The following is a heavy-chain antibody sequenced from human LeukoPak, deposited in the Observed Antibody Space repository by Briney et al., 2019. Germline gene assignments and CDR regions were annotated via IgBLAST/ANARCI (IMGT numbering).Heavy chain of an antibody. Sequence: ASVKVSCKASGYTFTGYYMHWVRQAPGQGLEWMGIINPSGGSTSYAQKFQGRVTMTRDTSTSTVYMELSSLRSEDTAAYYCARGGLGGAPFDYWGQGTLVTVSS. V-gene: IGHV1-46*01. CDR1: GYTFTGYY. CDR2: INPSGGST. J-gene: IGHJ4*02. D-gene: IGHD3-16*01. CDR3: ARGGLGGAPFDY.